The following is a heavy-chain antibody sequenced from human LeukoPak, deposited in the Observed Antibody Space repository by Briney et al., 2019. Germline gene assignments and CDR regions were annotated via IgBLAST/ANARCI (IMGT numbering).Heavy chain of an antibody. CDR3: ATYTEGYFDY. J-gene: IGHJ4*02. Sequence: GGSLRLSCAASGFTFSTHSMSWVRQSPGKGLEWVSSISSGSSHIYYADSMKGRFTISRDNAKNSLYLQMNSLRAEDTAVYYCATYTEGYFDYWGQGTLVTVSS. CDR1: GFTFSTHS. CDR2: ISSGSSHI. V-gene: IGHV3-21*01.